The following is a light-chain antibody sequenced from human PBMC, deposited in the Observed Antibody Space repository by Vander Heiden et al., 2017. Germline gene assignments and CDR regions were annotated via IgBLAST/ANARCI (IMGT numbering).Light chain of an antibody. Sequence: QNMVTQEPSLTLSPRGTVTINCASSTGAVTSGYYPNWFQQKPGQAPRAMIYRTSNKPSWTPARFSGSLLGGKAALTLSGVQPEDEAEYYCLFYYGGAQLVFGGGTKLTVL. CDR2: RTS. CDR1: TGAVTSGYY. J-gene: IGLJ2*01. V-gene: IGLV7-43*01. CDR3: LFYYGGAQLV.